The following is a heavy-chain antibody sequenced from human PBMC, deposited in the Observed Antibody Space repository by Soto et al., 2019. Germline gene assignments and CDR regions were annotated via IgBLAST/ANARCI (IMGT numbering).Heavy chain of an antibody. CDR2: IYPGDSET. Sequence: GGSLKISCKGSGYNFTTFWIGWVRQVPGKGLEWMGIIYPGDSETKYSPDFEGQVTISADRSTNTAYLQWRSLRASDTAMYYCARLGFPGAIYFDFWGLGTLVTVSS. V-gene: IGHV5-51*01. CDR3: ARLGFPGAIYFDF. CDR1: GYNFTTFW. J-gene: IGHJ4*02.